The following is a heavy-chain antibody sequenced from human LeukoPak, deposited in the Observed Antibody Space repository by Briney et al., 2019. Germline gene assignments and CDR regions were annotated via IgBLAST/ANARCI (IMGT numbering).Heavy chain of an antibody. D-gene: IGHD4-17*01. J-gene: IGHJ4*02. CDR1: GFNVGSKH. CDR2: IYPGGDS. CDR3: ARLNFGDDY. Sequence: PGASLRLSCAASGFNVGSKHMNWVRQAPGKGLEGVSCIYPGGDSYYADSLKGRFIISRDISKNTVFLQLNSLRDEDTAVYHCARLNFGDDYWGQGALVTVSS. V-gene: IGHV3-53*01.